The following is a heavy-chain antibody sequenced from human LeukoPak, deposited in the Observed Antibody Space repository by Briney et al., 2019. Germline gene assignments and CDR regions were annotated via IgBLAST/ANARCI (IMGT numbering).Heavy chain of an antibody. CDR1: GFTFSSHW. J-gene: IGHJ4*02. D-gene: IGHD1-1*01. Sequence: PGGSLRLSCAASGFTFSSHWMSWVRQAPGKGLEWVANVKEDGSDKHYVDSVKGRFTISGDNAKNSLYLQMNSLRAADTAVYYCARGRQLGIWGQGTLVTVSS. CDR3: ARGRQLGI. CDR2: VKEDGSDK. V-gene: IGHV3-7*01.